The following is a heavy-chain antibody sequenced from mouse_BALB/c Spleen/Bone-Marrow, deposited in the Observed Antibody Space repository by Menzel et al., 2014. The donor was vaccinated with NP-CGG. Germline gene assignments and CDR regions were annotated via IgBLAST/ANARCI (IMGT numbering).Heavy chain of an antibody. Sequence: VTLKECGAELVKPGASVKLSCTASGFNIKDTHMHWVKQGPEQGLEWIGRIDPANGNTKYDPNFQGKATITADTSSNTAYLQLSSLTSEDTAVYYCSRDYGGTAWFACWGHGTLVTVSA. CDR1: GFNIKDTH. J-gene: IGHJ3*01. V-gene: IGHV14-3*02. CDR2: IDPANGNT. D-gene: IGHD1-1*01. CDR3: SRDYGGTAWFAC.